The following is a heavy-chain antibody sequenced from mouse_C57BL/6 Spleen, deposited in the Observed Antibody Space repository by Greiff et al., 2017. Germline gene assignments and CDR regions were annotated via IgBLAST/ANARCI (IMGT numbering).Heavy chain of an antibody. D-gene: IGHD2-3*01. CDR3: AIIYDGYYKDAMDY. CDR1: GYSITSGYY. CDR2: ISYDGSN. Sequence: ESGPGLVKPSQSLFLTCSVTGYSITSGYYWNWIRQFPGNKLEWMGYISYDGSNNYNPSLKNRISITRDTSKNQFFLKLNSVTTEDTATYYCAIIYDGYYKDAMDYWGQGTSVTVSS. V-gene: IGHV3-6*01. J-gene: IGHJ4*01.